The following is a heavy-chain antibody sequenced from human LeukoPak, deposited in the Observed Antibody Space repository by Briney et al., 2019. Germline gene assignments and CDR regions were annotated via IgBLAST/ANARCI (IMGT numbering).Heavy chain of an antibody. CDR3: ARRRFCSSTSCYEGAFDI. V-gene: IGHV5-51*01. D-gene: IGHD2-2*01. CDR1: GYPFTNYL. Sequence: GESLKISCQGSGYPFTNYLIAWSRPIPGKALEWLGISYPVDSDTRYSPSFQGQVTMSADKSIGAAYLQWSSLQASDTAMYYRARRRFCSSTSCYEGAFDIWGQGTKVTVSS. CDR2: SYPVDSDT. J-gene: IGHJ3*02.